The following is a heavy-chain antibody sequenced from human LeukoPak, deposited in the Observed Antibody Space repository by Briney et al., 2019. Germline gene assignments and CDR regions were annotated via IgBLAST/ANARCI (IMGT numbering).Heavy chain of an antibody. V-gene: IGHV4-39*07. J-gene: IGHJ4*02. D-gene: IGHD6-13*01. CDR3: ARTGVYSSSWYFDY. CDR2: IYYSGST. Sequence: SETLSLTCTVSGGSISSSDYYWGWIRQSPGKGLEWIGSIYYSGSTYYNPSLKSRVTISVDTSKNQFSLKLSSVTAADTAVYYCARTGVYSSSWYFDYWGQGTLVTVSS. CDR1: GGSISSSDYY.